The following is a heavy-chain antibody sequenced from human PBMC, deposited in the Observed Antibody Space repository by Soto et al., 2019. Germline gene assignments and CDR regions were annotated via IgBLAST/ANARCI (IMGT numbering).Heavy chain of an antibody. CDR3: AKDRTIAARNYDE. Sequence: GGSLRLSCVGSGFTFSDHGMSWVRQAPGKGLEWVSAISGSVGSTIYADSVKGRFTISRDNSKNTLYLQMNSLRDEDTAVYYCAKDRTIAARNYDEWGQGVLVTVSS. V-gene: IGHV3-23*01. J-gene: IGHJ4*02. D-gene: IGHD6-6*01. CDR2: ISGSVGST. CDR1: GFTFSDHG.